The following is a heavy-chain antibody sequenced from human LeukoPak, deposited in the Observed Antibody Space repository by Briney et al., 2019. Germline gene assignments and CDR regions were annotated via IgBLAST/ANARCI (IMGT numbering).Heavy chain of an antibody. J-gene: IGHJ3*02. CDR2: INPSSGSR. Sequence: GDSVKVSCKASGYTFTGYYINWVRQAPGQGLEWIGVINPSSGSRNYPPKFQDKIILTRDTSTNTAYMQLNSLTSDDTAVYYCARDQSVYCSGGSCYSAGDAFDIWGQGTMVTVSS. CDR1: GYTFTGYY. V-gene: IGHV1-46*01. D-gene: IGHD2-15*01. CDR3: ARDQSVYCSGGSCYSAGDAFDI.